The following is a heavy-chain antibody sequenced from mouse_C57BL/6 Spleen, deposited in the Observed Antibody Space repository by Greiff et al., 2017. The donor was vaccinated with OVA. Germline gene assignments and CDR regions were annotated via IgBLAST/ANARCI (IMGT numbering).Heavy chain of an antibody. CDR3: ARGGFYYYGSSYVPYAMDY. Sequence: QVQLQQSGAELVKPGASVKLSCKASGYTFTSYWMQWVKQRPGQGLEWIGEIDPSDSYTNYNQKFKGKATLTVDTSSSTAYMQLNSLTSEDSAVYYCARGGFYYYGSSYVPYAMDYWGQGTSVTVSS. CDR2: IDPSDSYT. V-gene: IGHV1-50*01. D-gene: IGHD1-1*01. J-gene: IGHJ4*01. CDR1: GYTFTSYW.